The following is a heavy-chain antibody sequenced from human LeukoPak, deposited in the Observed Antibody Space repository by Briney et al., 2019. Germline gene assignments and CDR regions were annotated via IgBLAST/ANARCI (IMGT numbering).Heavy chain of an antibody. J-gene: IGHJ6*02. Sequence: GGSLRLSCAASGFTFNTYWMSWVRQAPGKGLEWVANIREDGSEKNYVDSMKGRFTVSRDNAMNSLYLQMNSLRAEDTAVYYCARDTLTGTYYYYGMDVWGQGTTVTVSS. V-gene: IGHV3-7*01. CDR3: ARDTLTGTYYYYGMDV. D-gene: IGHD1-7*01. CDR2: IREDGSEK. CDR1: GFTFNTYW.